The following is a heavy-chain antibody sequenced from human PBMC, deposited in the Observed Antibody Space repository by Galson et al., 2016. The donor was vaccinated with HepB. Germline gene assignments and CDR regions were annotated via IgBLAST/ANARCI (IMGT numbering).Heavy chain of an antibody. CDR3: ERLRGSVVLATTDRYVDY. Sequence: QSGAEVKKPGESLKISCQGSGYTFTDYWIGWVRQMPGKGLEWMGLIYPGDSDTRSRPSFQGQVTISADKSIRTAYLPWSRLKASVTALYYLERLRGSVVLATTDRYVDYWGQGTLVTVSS. CDR2: IYPGDSDT. V-gene: IGHV5-51*01. D-gene: IGHD3-16*01. CDR1: GYTFTDYW. J-gene: IGHJ4*02.